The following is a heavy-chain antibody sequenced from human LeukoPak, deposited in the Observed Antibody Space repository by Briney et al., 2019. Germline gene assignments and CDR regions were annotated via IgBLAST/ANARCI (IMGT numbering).Heavy chain of an antibody. D-gene: IGHD6-13*01. CDR1: GFTFSSYG. Sequence: GGSLRLSCAASGFTFSSYGMHWVRQAPGKGLEWVAVISYDGSNKYYADSVKGRFTISRDNSKNTLYLQMNSLRAEDTAVYYCAKDPSRVAAAGTGSAFDIWGQGTMVTVSS. CDR3: AKDPSRVAAAGTGSAFDI. J-gene: IGHJ3*02. CDR2: ISYDGSNK. V-gene: IGHV3-30*18.